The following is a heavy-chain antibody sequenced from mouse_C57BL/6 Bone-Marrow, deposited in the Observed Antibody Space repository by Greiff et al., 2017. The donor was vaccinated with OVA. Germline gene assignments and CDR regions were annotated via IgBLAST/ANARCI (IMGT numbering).Heavy chain of an antibody. CDR3: TRGIYDAYHGDY. CDR1: GYTFTDYE. CDR2: IDPETGGT. J-gene: IGHJ2*01. V-gene: IGHV1-15*01. D-gene: IGHD2-3*01. Sequence: VQLQQSGAELVRPGASVTLSCKASGYTFTDYEMHWVKQTPVHGLEWIGAIDPETGGTAYNQKFKGKAILTADKSSSTAYMELRSLTSEDSAVYYWTRGIYDAYHGDYWGQGTTLTVSS.